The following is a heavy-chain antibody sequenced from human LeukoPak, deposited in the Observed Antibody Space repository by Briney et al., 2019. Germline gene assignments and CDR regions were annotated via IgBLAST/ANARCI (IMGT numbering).Heavy chain of an antibody. D-gene: IGHD2-15*01. CDR3: ARGLVPYCSGGSCPFDY. CDR1: GYSFTSYW. Sequence: GESLKISCKGSGYSFTSYWIGWVRQMPGKGLEWMGIIYPGDSDTRYSPSFQGQVTISADKSISTAYLQWSSLKASDTALYYCARGLVPYCSGGSCPFDYWGQGTLVTVSS. CDR2: IYPGDSDT. V-gene: IGHV5-51*01. J-gene: IGHJ4*02.